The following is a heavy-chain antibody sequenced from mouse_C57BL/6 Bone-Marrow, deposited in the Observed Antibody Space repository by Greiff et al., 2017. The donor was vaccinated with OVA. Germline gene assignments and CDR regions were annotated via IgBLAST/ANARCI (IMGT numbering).Heavy chain of an antibody. CDR2: IDPENGDT. Sequence: VQLQQSGAELVRPGASVKLSCTASGFNIKDAYMHWVKQRPEKGLEWIGWIDPENGDTEYASKFQGKATITADTSSNTAYLQRSSLTSEDTAVYYCTTGRGAYWGQGTRVTVSA. CDR1: GFNIKDAY. J-gene: IGHJ3*01. CDR3: TTGRGAY. V-gene: IGHV14-4*01.